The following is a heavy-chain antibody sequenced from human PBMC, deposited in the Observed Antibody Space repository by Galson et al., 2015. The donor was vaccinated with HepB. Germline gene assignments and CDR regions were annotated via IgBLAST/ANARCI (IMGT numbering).Heavy chain of an antibody. CDR1: GFTFSSYS. CDR2: ISSSSSYI. D-gene: IGHD3-3*01. J-gene: IGHJ6*03. CDR3: ARDLGRFLEWLPYYYYYYMDV. Sequence: SLRLSCAASGFTFSSYSMNWVRQAPGKGLEWVSSISSSSSYIYYADSVKGRFTISRDNAKNSLYLQMNSLRAEDTAVYYCARDLGRFLEWLPYYYYYYMDVWGKGTTVTVSS. V-gene: IGHV3-21*01.